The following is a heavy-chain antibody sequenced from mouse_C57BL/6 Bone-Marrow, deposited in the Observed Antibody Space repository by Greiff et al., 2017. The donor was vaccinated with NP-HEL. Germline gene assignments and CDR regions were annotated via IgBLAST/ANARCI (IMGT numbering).Heavy chain of an antibody. D-gene: IGHD1-1*01. CDR1: GFTFSDYY. Sequence: EVQLQESGGGLVQPGGSLKLSCAASGFTFSDYYMYWVRQTPEKRLEWVAYISNGGGSTYYPDTVKGRFTISRDNAKNTLYLQMSRLKSEDTAMYYCARHYYGREGYAMDYWGQGTSVTVSS. CDR3: ARHYYGREGYAMDY. CDR2: ISNGGGST. J-gene: IGHJ4*01. V-gene: IGHV5-12*01.